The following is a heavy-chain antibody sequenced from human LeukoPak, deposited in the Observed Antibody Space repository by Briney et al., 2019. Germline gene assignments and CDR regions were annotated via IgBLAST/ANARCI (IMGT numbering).Heavy chain of an antibody. CDR1: GGSISSHY. Sequence: PSETLSLTCTVSGGSISSHYWSWIRQPPGKGLEWIGYIYYSGSTNYNPSLKSRVTISVDTSKNQFSLKLSSVTAADTAVYYCARGLVGATYYYYYMDVWGKGTTVTVSS. D-gene: IGHD1-26*01. V-gene: IGHV4-59*11. J-gene: IGHJ6*03. CDR2: IYYSGST. CDR3: ARGLVGATYYYYYMDV.